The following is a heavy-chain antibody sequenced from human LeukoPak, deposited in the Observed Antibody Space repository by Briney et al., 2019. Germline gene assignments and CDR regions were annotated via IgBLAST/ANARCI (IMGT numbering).Heavy chain of an antibody. J-gene: IGHJ5*01. CDR1: GGSISTYY. Sequence: SETLSLTCAVSGGSISTYYLSWLRQPAGKGLEWIGRLYSSGSTKYNPSLKSRVTISVGDSNNQFTLKLTSVTAADTAVYYCARDHYGSGSYKSYFDSWGQGIRVTVSS. V-gene: IGHV4-4*07. CDR2: LYSSGST. D-gene: IGHD3-10*01. CDR3: ARDHYGSGSYKSYFDS.